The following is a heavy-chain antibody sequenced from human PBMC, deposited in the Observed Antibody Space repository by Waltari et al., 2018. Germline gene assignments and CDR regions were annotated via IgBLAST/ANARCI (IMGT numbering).Heavy chain of an antibody. CDR2: IYTSGST. CDR3: ARVGSSGWYYFDY. CDR1: GGSISSGSYY. J-gene: IGHJ4*02. Sequence: QVQLQESGPGLVKPSQTLSLTCTVSGGSISSGSYYWSWIRQPAGKGLEWIGYIYTSGSTNYNPSLKSRVTISVDTSKNQFSLKLSSVTAADTAVYYCARVGSSGWYYFDYWGQGTLVTVS. D-gene: IGHD6-19*01. V-gene: IGHV4-61*09.